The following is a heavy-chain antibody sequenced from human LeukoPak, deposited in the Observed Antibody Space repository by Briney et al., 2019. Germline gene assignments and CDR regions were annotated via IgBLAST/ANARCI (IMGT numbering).Heavy chain of an antibody. V-gene: IGHV3-7*03. CDR3: AGDRWIQLCLSHRNWFDP. CDR2: IKHSGSET. J-gene: IGHJ5*02. CDR1: GFTFSSYW. Sequence: PGGSLRLSCAASGFTFSSYWMSWVRQAPGKGLEWVANIKHSGSETYYVDSVKGRFTISRDNAKNSLYLQMNSLRAEDTAVYYCAGDRWIQLCLSHRNWFDPYVQGTLVTVSS. D-gene: IGHD5-18*01.